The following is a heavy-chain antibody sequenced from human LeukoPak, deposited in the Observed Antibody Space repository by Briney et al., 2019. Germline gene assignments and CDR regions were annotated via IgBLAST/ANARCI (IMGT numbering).Heavy chain of an antibody. Sequence: PSETLSLTCTVSGGSISSGSYDWSWIRQPAGKGLEWIGRIYTSGSTNYNPPPKSRVTISVDTSKNPFSLKLSSVTAADTAVYYCARDRGQWLVDWYFDLWGRGTLVTVSS. V-gene: IGHV4-61*02. CDR3: ARDRGQWLVDWYFDL. CDR1: GGSISSGSYD. J-gene: IGHJ2*01. D-gene: IGHD6-19*01. CDR2: IYTSGST.